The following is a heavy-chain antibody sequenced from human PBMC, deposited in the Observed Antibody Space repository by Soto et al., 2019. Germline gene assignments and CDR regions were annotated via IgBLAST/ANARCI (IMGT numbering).Heavy chain of an antibody. J-gene: IGHJ4*02. CDR3: ARSRYFEKSGSPLYFFDQ. V-gene: IGHV4-30-2*01. CDR1: DSVPGTAYS. Sequence: SETLSLTCAGDSVPGTAYSWVCIRHPPAQGLEWVGFFYRTPSPSYHPSLNSRVSIPVARSKKPVSLTLTSVTAADTAVYFCARSRYFEKSGSPLYFFDQWGQRILITVS. D-gene: IGHD1-26*01. CDR2: FYRTPSP.